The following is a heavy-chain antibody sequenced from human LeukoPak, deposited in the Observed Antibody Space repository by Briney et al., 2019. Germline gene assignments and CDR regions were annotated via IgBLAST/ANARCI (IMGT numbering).Heavy chain of an antibody. D-gene: IGHD5-18*01. CDR3: ARGGLRYSYGHNAFDI. J-gene: IGHJ3*02. CDR2: INHSGST. Sequence: SETLSLTCAVYGGSFSGYYWSWIRQPPGKGLEWIGEINHSGSTNYNPSLKSRVTISVDTSKNQFSLKLSSVTAADTAVYYCARGGLRYSYGHNAFDIWGQGTMVTVSS. CDR1: GGSFSGYY. V-gene: IGHV4-34*01.